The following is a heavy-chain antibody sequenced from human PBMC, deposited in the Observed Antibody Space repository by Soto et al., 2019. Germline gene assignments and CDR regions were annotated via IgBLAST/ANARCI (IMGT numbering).Heavy chain of an antibody. Sequence: GVSLRLSCAASGFTFRNFAMTWVRQAPGKGLEWVSTISATEYYADSVKGRFIIFRDNSKNSLYLQMSSLRVEDTAVYYCAKQPTTTVTSFFDSWGQGTLVTVSS. CDR1: GFTFRNFA. D-gene: IGHD4-17*01. CDR2: ISATE. CDR3: AKQPTTTVTSFFDS. J-gene: IGHJ4*02. V-gene: IGHV3-23*01.